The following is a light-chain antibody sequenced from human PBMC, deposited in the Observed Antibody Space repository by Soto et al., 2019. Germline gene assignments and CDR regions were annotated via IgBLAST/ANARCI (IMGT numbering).Light chain of an antibody. CDR1: SSDIGGYNY. CDR3: SSYTGSSTLDV. J-gene: IGLJ1*01. V-gene: IGLV2-14*01. CDR2: EVS. Sequence: QSALTQPASVSLSPGQSITISCTGTSSDIGGYNYVSWYQQHPGKAPRLIIYEVSNRPSGVSNHFSGSKSGNTASLTISGLQTEDEADYYCSSYTGSSTLDVFGTGTKVTVL.